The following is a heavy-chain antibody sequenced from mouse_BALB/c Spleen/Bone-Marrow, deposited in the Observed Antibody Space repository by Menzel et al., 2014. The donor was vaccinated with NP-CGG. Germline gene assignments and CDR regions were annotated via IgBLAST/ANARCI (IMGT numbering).Heavy chain of an antibody. CDR3: AREDYYGSSYLDY. J-gene: IGHJ2*01. V-gene: IGHV1-9*01. CDR2: ILPGSGST. D-gene: IGHD1-1*01. Sequence: VKLQESGAELMKPGASVKISCKATGYTFSSYWIEWVKQRPGHGLEWIGEILPGSGSTIYNEKFKGKATFTADTSSNTAYMQLHSLTSEDSSVYYRAREDYYGSSYLDYWGQGTTLTVAS. CDR1: GYTFSSYW.